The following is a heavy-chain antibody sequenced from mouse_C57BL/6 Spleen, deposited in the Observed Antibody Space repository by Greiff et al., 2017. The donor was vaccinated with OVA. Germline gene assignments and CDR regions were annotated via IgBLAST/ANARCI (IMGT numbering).Heavy chain of an antibody. CDR1: GYTFTNYW. V-gene: IGHV1-63*01. J-gene: IGHJ4*01. CDR2: IYPGGGYT. D-gene: IGHD4-1*01. CDR3: ARLGRENAMDY. Sequence: LVESGAELVRPGTSVKMSCKASGYTFTNYWIGWAKQRPGHGLEWIGDIYPGGGYTNYNEKFKGKATLTADKSSSTAYMQFSSLTSEDSAIYYCARLGRENAMDYWGQGTSVTVSS.